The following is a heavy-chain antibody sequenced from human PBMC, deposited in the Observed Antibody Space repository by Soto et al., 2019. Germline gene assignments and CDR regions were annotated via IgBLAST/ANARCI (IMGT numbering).Heavy chain of an antibody. V-gene: IGHV4-34*01. J-gene: IGHJ6*03. CDR2: INHSGST. CDR1: GGSFSGYY. CDR3: ARGRNDWAVYYYYYMDV. Sequence: PSETLSLTCAFYGGSFSGYYWSLIRQPPGKGLEWIGEINHSGSTNYNPSLKSRVTISVDTSKNQFSLKLSSVTAADTAVYYCARGRNDWAVYYYYYMDVWGKGTTVTVSS. D-gene: IGHD3-16*01.